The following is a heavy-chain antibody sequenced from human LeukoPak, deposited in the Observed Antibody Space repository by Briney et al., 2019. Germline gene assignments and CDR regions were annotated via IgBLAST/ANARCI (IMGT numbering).Heavy chain of an antibody. CDR1: GFTLIDYD. CDR2: IGIRGDT. D-gene: IGHD6-19*01. V-gene: IGHV3-13*01. CDR3: ARGGIQVSGIDEFDY. Sequence: GGSLRLSCAASGFTLIDYDMHWVRQVIGKGLEWVSAIGIRGDTHYSGSVKGRFTISRENAESSLYLQMNSLGAEDTAVYYCARGGIQVSGIDEFDYWGQGTLVTVSS. J-gene: IGHJ4*02.